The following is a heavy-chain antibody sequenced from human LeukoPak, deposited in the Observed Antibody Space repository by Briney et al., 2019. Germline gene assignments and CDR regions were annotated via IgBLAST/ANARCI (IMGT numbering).Heavy chain of an antibody. J-gene: IGHJ4*02. CDR3: ARGPLTGASYFDY. CDR1: GFTFSSYS. D-gene: IGHD1-26*01. Sequence: GGSLRLSCAASGFTFSSYSMNWVRQAPGKGLEWVSSISSSSYIYYADSVKGRFTISRDNAKNSLYLQMNSLRAEDTAVYYCARGPLTGASYFDYWGQGTLVTVSS. V-gene: IGHV3-21*01. CDR2: ISSSSYI.